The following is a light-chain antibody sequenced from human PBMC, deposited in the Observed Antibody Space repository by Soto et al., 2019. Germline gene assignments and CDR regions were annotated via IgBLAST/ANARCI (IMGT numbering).Light chain of an antibody. J-gene: IGLJ2*01. V-gene: IGLV1-40*01. CDR3: QSYDSSLSGWEV. CDR2: GNS. Sequence: QAVVTQPPSVSGAPGQRVTISCTGSSSNIGAGYDVHWYQQLRGTAPKLLIYGNSNRPSGVPDRFSGSKSGTSASLAITGLQAEDEADYYCQSYDSSLSGWEVFGGGTKLTVL. CDR1: SSNIGAGYD.